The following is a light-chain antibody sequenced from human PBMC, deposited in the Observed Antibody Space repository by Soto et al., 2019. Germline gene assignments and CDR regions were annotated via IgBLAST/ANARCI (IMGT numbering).Light chain of an antibody. Sequence: EIVLTQSPGTLSLSPGERATLSCRASQSISNTYLAWYRQKPGQAPGLLIYATSNRGTGIPDRFSGGGSGTDFTLTISRLEPEDFAVYYCQHYDTSPAFGQGTKVEIK. CDR1: QSISNTY. V-gene: IGKV3-20*01. CDR2: ATS. J-gene: IGKJ1*01. CDR3: QHYDTSPA.